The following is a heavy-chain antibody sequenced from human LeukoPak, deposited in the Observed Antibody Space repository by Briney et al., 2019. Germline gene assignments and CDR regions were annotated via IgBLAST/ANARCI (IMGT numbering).Heavy chain of an antibody. CDR2: IYTGGNT. J-gene: IGHJ4*02. V-gene: IGHV3-66*01. CDR1: GFTVSSTY. CDR3: ATISDLLFYFDS. Sequence: GGSLRLSCAASGFTVSSTYMSWVRQAPGKGLEWVSLIYTGGNTYYADSVKGRFTLSRDNSKNTVYLQMNSLRVEGTAMYYCATISDLLFYFDSWGQGTLVTVSS.